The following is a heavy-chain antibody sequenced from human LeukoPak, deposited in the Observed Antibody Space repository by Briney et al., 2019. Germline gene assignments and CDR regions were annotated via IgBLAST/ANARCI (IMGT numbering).Heavy chain of an antibody. V-gene: IGHV3-23*01. J-gene: IGHJ4*02. CDR1: GFTFSNYG. Sequence: PGGSLRLSCAASGFTFSNYGMSWVRQAPGKGLEWVSGMSGSGGSTYYADSVKGRFTISRDNSKNTLYLQMNRLRAEDTAVYYCAKDSYYDYVWGSYRYTNQFDYLGQGTLVTVSS. CDR3: AKDSYYDYVWGSYRYTNQFDY. CDR2: MSGSGGST. D-gene: IGHD3-16*02.